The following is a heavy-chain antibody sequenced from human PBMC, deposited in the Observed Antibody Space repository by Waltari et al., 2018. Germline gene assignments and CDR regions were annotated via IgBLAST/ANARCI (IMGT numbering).Heavy chain of an antibody. Sequence: QVQLQQWGAGLLRPSETLSLSCGVQGDTISGYYWSWIRQAPGKGLQWIGQVHNSGTTNYNPSLKHRLNISGDRSKNQIYLRLTSVTAADTGVYYCARGGGFSGHDSHYFDFWGQGDLVTVSS. CDR3: ARGGGFSGHDSHYFDF. D-gene: IGHD5-12*01. V-gene: IGHV4-34*01. CDR2: VHNSGTT. J-gene: IGHJ4*02. CDR1: GDTISGYY.